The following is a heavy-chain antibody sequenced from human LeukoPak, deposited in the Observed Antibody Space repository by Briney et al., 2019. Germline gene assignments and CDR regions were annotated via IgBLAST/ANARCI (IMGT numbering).Heavy chain of an antibody. Sequence: SETLSLTCTVSGGSISSSSYYWSWIRQPPGKGLERIGYIYYSGSTNYNPSLKSRVTISVDTSKNQFSLKLSSVTAADTAVYYCARETSTMVRGVNWFDPWGQGTLVTVSS. CDR3: ARETSTMVRGVNWFDP. J-gene: IGHJ5*02. V-gene: IGHV4-61*01. D-gene: IGHD3-10*01. CDR2: IYYSGST. CDR1: GGSISSSSYY.